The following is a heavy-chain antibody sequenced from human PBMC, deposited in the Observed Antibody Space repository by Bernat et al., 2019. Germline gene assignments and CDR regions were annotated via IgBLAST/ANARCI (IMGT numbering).Heavy chain of an antibody. D-gene: IGHD4-17*01. Sequence: EVQLVESGGGLVKPGGSLRLSCAASGFTFSSYSMNWVRQAPGKGLEWVSSISSSSSYIYYADSVKGRFTISRDNAKNSLYLQMNSLRAEDTAVYYCAREMVTTFCPDYWGQGTLVTVSS. V-gene: IGHV3-21*01. CDR2: ISSSSSYI. CDR1: GFTFSSYS. CDR3: AREMVTTFCPDY. J-gene: IGHJ4*02.